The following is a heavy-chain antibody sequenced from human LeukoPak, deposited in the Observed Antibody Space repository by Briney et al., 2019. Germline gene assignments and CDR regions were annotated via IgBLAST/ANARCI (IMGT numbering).Heavy chain of an antibody. CDR3: ARDYYDSRGEAFDI. D-gene: IGHD3-22*01. CDR2: IYYSGTT. J-gene: IGHJ3*02. V-gene: IGHV4-59*11. CDR1: GGSIGSHY. Sequence: PSETLSLTSTVSGGSIGSHYWSWIRQPPGEGQEWIGYIYYSGTTSYNPSLKSRVTISVATSKNQSSLKLSSVTAADTAVYYCARDYYDSRGEAFDIWGLGTMVTVSS.